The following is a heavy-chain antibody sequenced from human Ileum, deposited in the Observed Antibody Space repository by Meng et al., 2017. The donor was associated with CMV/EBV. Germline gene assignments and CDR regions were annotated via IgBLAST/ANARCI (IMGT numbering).Heavy chain of an antibody. J-gene: IGHJ5*02. V-gene: IGHV3-23*01. Sequence: GESLKISCAASGFTFSSYAMSWVRQAPGKGLECVATSTGSAASTYYADSVKGRFTISRDNSKNTLYLQMDSLSAEDTAIYYCAKDRICFGSTCYTGGKLDTWGQGTLVTVSS. CDR2: STGSAAST. D-gene: IGHD2-2*02. CDR3: AKDRICFGSTCYTGGKLDT. CDR1: GFTFSSYA.